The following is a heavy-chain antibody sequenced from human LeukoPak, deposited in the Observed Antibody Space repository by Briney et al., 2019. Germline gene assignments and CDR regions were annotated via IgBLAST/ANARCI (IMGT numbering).Heavy chain of an antibody. V-gene: IGHV1-69*13. CDR3: ARAPASSGSYAYSSDY. Sequence: GASVKVSCKASGGTFSSYAISWVRQAPGQGLEWMGGIIPIFGTANYAQKFQGRVTITADESTSTAYMELSSLRSEDTAVYYCARAPASSGSYAYSSDYWGQGTLVTVSS. CDR1: GGTFSSYA. J-gene: IGHJ4*02. CDR2: IIPIFGTA. D-gene: IGHD1-26*01.